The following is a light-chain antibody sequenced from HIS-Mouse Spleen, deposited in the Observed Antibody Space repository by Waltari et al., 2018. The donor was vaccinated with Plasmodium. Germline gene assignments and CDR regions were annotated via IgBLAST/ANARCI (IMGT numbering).Light chain of an antibody. CDR3: QQSYSTLMYT. CDR1: QSMSSY. V-gene: IGKV1-39*01. Sequence: DIQMTQSPSSLSASVGASVTIPCRASQSMSSYLNWYQQKPGKAPKLRIYAASSLQSGVPSRFSGSGSGTDFTLTISSLQPEDFATYYCQQSYSTLMYTFGQGTKLEIK. CDR2: AAS. J-gene: IGKJ2*01.